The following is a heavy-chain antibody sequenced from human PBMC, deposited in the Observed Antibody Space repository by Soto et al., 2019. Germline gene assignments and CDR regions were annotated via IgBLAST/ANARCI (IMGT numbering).Heavy chain of an antibody. D-gene: IGHD6-13*01. CDR3: ARRNSGSWSFT. J-gene: IGHJ5*02. CDR2: IDPSDSYT. CDR1: GYTSTGYW. Sequence: GESLKISCKGFGYTSTGYWISWVRQMPGKGLEWMGRIDPSDSYTNYSPSFQDHVTISADNSIRTAYLQWSRLEASDTAIYYCARRNSGSWSFTWGQGTLVTVSS. V-gene: IGHV5-10-1*01.